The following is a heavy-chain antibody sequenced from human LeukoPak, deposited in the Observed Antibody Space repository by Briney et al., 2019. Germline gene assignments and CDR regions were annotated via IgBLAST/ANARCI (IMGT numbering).Heavy chain of an antibody. CDR2: IYYSGST. J-gene: IGHJ6*02. CDR3: ARLMSSGWYGSLNYYYYYGMDV. V-gene: IGHV4-59*08. Sequence: SETLSLTCTVSGGSISSYYWSWIRQPPGKGLEWIGYIYYSGSTNYNPSLKSRVTISVDTSKIQFSLKLSSVTAADTAVYYCARLMSSGWYGSLNYYYYYGMDVWGQGTTVTVSS. CDR1: GGSISSYY. D-gene: IGHD6-19*01.